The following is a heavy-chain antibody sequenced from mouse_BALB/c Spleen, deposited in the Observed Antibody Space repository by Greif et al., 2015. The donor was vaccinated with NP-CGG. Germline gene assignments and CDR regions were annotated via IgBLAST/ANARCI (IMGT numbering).Heavy chain of an antibody. V-gene: IGHV1-84*02. J-gene: IGHJ4*01. CDR1: GYTFTDYY. CDR2: IYPGSGNT. CDR3: ARRTGTEAMDY. Sequence: QVQLQQSGPEPVKPGASVKISCKASGYTFTDYYINWVKQKPGQGLEWIGWIYPGSGNTKYNEKFKGKATLTVDASSSTAYMQFSRLTSEDTAVYFCARRTGTEAMDYWGQGTSVTVSS. D-gene: IGHD4-1*01.